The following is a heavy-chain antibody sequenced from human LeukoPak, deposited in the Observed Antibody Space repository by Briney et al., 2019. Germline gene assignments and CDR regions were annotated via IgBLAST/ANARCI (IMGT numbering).Heavy chain of an antibody. CDR1: GFTFSTYW. V-gene: IGHV3-23*01. CDR3: AKSSGYYSPHYYFDY. D-gene: IGHD3-22*01. CDR2: ISGSGGST. Sequence: GGSLRLSCAASGFTFSTYWMHWVRQAPGKGLEWVSAISGSGGSTHYADSVRGRFTISRDISRNTLSLQMNSLRAEDTSVYYCAKSSGYYSPHYYFDYWGQGTLVTVSS. J-gene: IGHJ4*02.